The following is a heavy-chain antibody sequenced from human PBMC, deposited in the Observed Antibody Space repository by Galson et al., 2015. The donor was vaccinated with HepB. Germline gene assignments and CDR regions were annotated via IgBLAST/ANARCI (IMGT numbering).Heavy chain of an antibody. CDR1: GFTVSSNY. CDR3: ARDPSAPTVFDV. J-gene: IGHJ3*01. CDR2: ISHYGST. Sequence: SLRLSCAASGFTVSSNYMGWVRQAPGKGLEWVSVISHYGSTYYADSVKGRFSISRDNSKNTVYLQINTLRAEDTAVYYCARDPSAPTVFDVWGPGTMVTVSS. V-gene: IGHV3-53*01.